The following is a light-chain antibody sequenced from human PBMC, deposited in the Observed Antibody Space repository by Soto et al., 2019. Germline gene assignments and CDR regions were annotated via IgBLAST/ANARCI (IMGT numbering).Light chain of an antibody. Sequence: DIVMTQSPDSLAVSLGETATIKCKSSQSVLYSSTNKNHLSWYQQKSGQPPKLLISWASTRESGVSDRFSADGSGRDFTLTITSLRAEDVALYYCQQHYFPPPTFGLGTRVEVK. CDR2: WAS. CDR3: QQHYFPPPT. CDR1: QSVLYSSTNKNH. J-gene: IGKJ1*01. V-gene: IGKV4-1*01.